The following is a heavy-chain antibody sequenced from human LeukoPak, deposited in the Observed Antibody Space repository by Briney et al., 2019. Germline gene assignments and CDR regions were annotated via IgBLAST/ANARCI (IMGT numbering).Heavy chain of an antibody. V-gene: IGHV4-39*07. CDR1: GGSISNSSSY. J-gene: IGHJ6*03. CDR3: ARRLGYCSSTSCRYYYYYYMDV. Sequence: SETLSLTCTVSGGSISNSSSYWGWIRQPPGKGLEWIGEINHSGSTNYNPSLKSRVTISVDTSKNQFSLKLSSVTAADTAVYYCARRLGYCSSTSCRYYYYYYMDVWGKGTTVTISS. CDR2: INHSGST. D-gene: IGHD2-2*01.